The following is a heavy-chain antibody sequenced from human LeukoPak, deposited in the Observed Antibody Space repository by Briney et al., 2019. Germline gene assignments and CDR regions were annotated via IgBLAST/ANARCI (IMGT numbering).Heavy chain of an antibody. Sequence: KPGGSLRLSCAASGFTFSNAWMSWVRQAPGKGLEWVGRIKSKTDGGTTDYAAPVKGRFTISRDDSKNTLYLQMNSLKTEDTAVYYCTEIPNENNWNSNSPIDYWGQGTLVTVSS. CDR3: TEIPNENNWNSNSPIDY. V-gene: IGHV3-15*01. CDR2: IKSKTDGGTT. J-gene: IGHJ4*02. CDR1: GFTFSNAW. D-gene: IGHD1-7*01.